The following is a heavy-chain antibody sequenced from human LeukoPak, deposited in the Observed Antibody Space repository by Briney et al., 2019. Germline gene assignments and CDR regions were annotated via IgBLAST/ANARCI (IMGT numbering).Heavy chain of an antibody. D-gene: IGHD3-3*01. CDR3: ARSYDFWSGLYFDY. J-gene: IGHJ4*02. V-gene: IGHV4-30-4*01. CDR1: GGSISSGDYY. Sequence: PSETLSLTCTVSGGSISSGDYYWSWIRQPPGKGLEWIGYVYYSGSTYYNPSLKSRVTISVDTSKNQFSLKLSSVTAADTAVYYCARSYDFWSGLYFDYWGQGTLVTVSS. CDR2: VYYSGST.